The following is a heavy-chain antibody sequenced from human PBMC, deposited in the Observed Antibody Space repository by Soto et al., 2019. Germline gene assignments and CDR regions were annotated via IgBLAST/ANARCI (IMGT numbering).Heavy chain of an antibody. V-gene: IGHV3-72*01. CDR2: IRNKANSYTT. J-gene: IGHJ4*02. D-gene: IGHD2-15*01. CDR3: ATRLGFCTGGSGPPLGL. Sequence: EVQLVESGGNLVQPGGSLGLSCVASGFTLSDQYVDWVRQAPGKGLDWVGRIRNKANSYTTEYAASVRGRFTISRDDSKNSLYLQMHSLKTEDTAVYYCATRLGFCTGGSGPPLGLWGQGTLVTVSS. CDR1: GFTLSDQY.